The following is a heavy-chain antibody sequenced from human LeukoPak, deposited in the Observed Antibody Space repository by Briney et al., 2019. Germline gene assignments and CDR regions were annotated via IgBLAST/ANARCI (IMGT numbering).Heavy chain of an antibody. CDR1: GGSISSYY. J-gene: IGHJ4*02. Sequence: SETLSLTCTVSGGSISSYYWSWIRQPPGKGLEWIGYIYYSGSTNYNPSLKSRVTISVDTFKNQFSLKLSSVTAADTAVYYCARVRSGWYKAFEYWGQGTLVTVSS. CDR2: IYYSGST. CDR3: ARVRSGWYKAFEY. D-gene: IGHD6-19*01. V-gene: IGHV4-59*12.